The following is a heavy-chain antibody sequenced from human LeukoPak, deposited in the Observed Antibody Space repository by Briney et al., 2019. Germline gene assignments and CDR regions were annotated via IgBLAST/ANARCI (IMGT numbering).Heavy chain of an antibody. CDR2: ISAYNGDT. CDR3: ARGGYSSSWD. D-gene: IGHD6-13*01. CDR1: RYPFTSYG. Sequence: ASVKVSCKASRYPFTSYGISWVRQAPGQGLEWMGWISAYNGDTNYAQNLQGRVTLTTDTSTSTAYMELRSLTSDDTAVYFCARGGYSSSWDWGQGTLVTVSS. V-gene: IGHV1-18*01. J-gene: IGHJ4*02.